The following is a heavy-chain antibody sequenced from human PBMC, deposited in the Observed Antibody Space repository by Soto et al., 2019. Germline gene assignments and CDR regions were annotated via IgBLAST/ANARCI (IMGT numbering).Heavy chain of an antibody. CDR1: GAPISSGDYY. Sequence: QVKLQESGPGLVKPSQTLSLTCTVSGAPISSGDYYWSWVRQAPGKGLEWVGYIYYSGSTYYNPSLKRRLDISLDVSKNLLSLRLTSVTASDTAVYFCARVGYGVDELSTWGPGMLGTVSS. CDR3: ARVGYGVDELST. V-gene: IGHV4-30-4*01. D-gene: IGHD4-17*01. CDR2: IYYSGST. J-gene: IGHJ5*02.